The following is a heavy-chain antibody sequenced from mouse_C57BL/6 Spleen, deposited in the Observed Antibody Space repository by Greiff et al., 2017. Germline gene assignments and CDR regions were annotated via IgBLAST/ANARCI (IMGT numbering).Heavy chain of an antibody. V-gene: IGHV1-61*01. D-gene: IGHD3-2*02. CDR3: AREAQAHYFDY. CDR2: IYPSDSET. J-gene: IGHJ2*01. CDR1: GYTFTSSW. Sequence: VQLQQPGAELVRPGSSVKLSCKASGYTFTSSWLDWVKQRPGQGLEWIGNIYPSDSETHYNQKFKDKATLTVDKSSSTAYMQLSSLTSEDSAVDYCAREAQAHYFDYWGQGTTLTVSS.